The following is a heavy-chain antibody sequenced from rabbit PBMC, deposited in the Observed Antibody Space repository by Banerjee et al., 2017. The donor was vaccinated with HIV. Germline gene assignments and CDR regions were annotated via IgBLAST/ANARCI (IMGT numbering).Heavy chain of an antibody. V-gene: IGHV1S45*01. J-gene: IGHJ4*01. D-gene: IGHD6-1*01. CDR3: ARGYSYGNAAAGWGYYFNL. CDR1: GFSFSSSYW. CDR2: IYGDASDST. Sequence: EESGGDLVKPEGALTLTCTASGFSFSSSYWICWVRQAPGQGLEWIACIYGDASDSTYYASWAEGRFTISKTSSTTVTLQRNSLTAADTATYFCARGYSYGNAAAGWGYYFNLWGQGTLVTVS.